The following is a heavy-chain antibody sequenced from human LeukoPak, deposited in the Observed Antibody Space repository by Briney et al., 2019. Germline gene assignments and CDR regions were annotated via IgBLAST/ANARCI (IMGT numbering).Heavy chain of an antibody. J-gene: IGHJ4*02. CDR1: GGTFSSYA. CDR3: ASLTQGYDFWSGYYKTAPVDY. D-gene: IGHD3-3*01. CDR2: IIPIFGTA. Sequence: ASVKVSCKASGGTFSSYAISWVRQAPGQGLEWMGGIIPIFGTANYAQKFQGRVTITADESTSTAYMELSSLRSEDTAVYYCASLTQGYDFWSGYYKTAPVDYWGQGTLVTVSS. V-gene: IGHV1-69*13.